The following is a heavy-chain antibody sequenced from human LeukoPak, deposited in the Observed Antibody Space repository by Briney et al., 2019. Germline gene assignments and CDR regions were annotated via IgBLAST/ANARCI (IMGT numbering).Heavy chain of an antibody. Sequence: KPSETLSLTRAVYGGSFSGYYWSWIRQPPPKGLDWIGEINHSESTNYNPSLKSRVTISVDTSKNQFSLKLSSVTAADTAVYYCARVDYYGSGSYYVALNWFDPWGQGTLVTVSS. J-gene: IGHJ5*02. V-gene: IGHV4-34*01. CDR2: INHSEST. CDR1: GGSFSGYY. CDR3: ARVDYYGSGSYYVALNWFDP. D-gene: IGHD3-10*01.